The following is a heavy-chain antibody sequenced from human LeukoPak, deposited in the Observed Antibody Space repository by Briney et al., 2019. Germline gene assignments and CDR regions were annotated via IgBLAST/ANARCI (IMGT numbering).Heavy chain of an antibody. CDR1: GASISSGGYY. D-gene: IGHD5-24*01. V-gene: IGHV4-30-4*01. Sequence: PSQTLSLTCTVSGASISSGGYYWNWIRQPPGKGLEWIGYIYYSRSTSYSPSLKSRLTISVDTSKNQFSLKLSSVTAADTAVYYCARDGYNSGHFDYWGQGTLVTVSS. J-gene: IGHJ4*02. CDR3: ARDGYNSGHFDY. CDR2: IYYSRST.